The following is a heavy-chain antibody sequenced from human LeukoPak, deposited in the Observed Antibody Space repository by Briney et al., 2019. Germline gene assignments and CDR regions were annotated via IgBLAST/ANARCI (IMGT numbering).Heavy chain of an antibody. D-gene: IGHD5-18*01. CDR1: GYTFTSYY. Sequence: ASVKVSCTASGYTFTSYYMHWVRQAPGQGLEWMGIINPSGGSTSHAQKFQGRVTMTRDTSTSTVYMELSSLRSEDTAVYYCATSRQLWLQSGPYWGQGTLVTVSS. CDR3: ATSRQLWLQSGPY. J-gene: IGHJ4*02. CDR2: INPSGGST. V-gene: IGHV1-46*01.